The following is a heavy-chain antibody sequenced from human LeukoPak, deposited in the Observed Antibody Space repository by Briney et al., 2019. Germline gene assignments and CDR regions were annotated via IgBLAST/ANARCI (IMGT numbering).Heavy chain of an antibody. J-gene: IGHJ6*02. CDR2: INSDGSST. V-gene: IGHV3-74*01. Sequence: AGGSLRLSCAASGFTFSSYWMHWVRQAPGKGLVWVSRINSDGSSTSYADSVKGRFTISRDNAKNTLYLQMNSLRAEDTAVYYCARAYVVVPAAIGGQINYGVKIYYYYYGMDVWGQGTTVTVSS. D-gene: IGHD2-2*01. CDR1: GFTFSSYW. CDR3: ARAYVVVPAAIGGQINYGVKIYYYYYGMDV.